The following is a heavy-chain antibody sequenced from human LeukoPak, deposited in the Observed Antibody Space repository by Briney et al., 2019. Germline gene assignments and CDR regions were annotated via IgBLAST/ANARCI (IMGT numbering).Heavy chain of an antibody. D-gene: IGHD3-22*01. J-gene: IGHJ4*02. CDR1: GGSFSGYY. Sequence: PSETLSLTCAVYGGSFSGYYWSWIRQPPGKGLEWIGEINHSGSTNYNPSLKSRVTISVDTSKNQFSLKLSSVTAADTAVYYCARVQHYYDSSGFIDYWGQGTLVTVSS. V-gene: IGHV4-34*01. CDR2: INHSGST. CDR3: ARVQHYYDSSGFIDY.